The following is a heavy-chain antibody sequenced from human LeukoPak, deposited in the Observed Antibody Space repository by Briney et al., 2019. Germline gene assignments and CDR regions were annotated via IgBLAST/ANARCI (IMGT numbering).Heavy chain of an antibody. CDR2: IYYSGST. CDR3: AKDGTGQQLARRDWFDP. D-gene: IGHD6-13*01. Sequence: SETLSLTCTVSGGSIGSSSYYWGWIRQPPGKGLEWIGSIYYSGSTYYNPSLKSRVTISVDTSKNQFSLKLSSVTAADTAVYYCAKDGTGQQLARRDWFDPWGQGTLVTVSS. V-gene: IGHV4-39*07. J-gene: IGHJ5*02. CDR1: GGSIGSSSYY.